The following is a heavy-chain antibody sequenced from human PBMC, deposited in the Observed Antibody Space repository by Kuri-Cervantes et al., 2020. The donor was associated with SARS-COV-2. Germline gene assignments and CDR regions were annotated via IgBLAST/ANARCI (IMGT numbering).Heavy chain of an antibody. Sequence: GESLKISCAASGFTLDDYGMYWVRQPPGKGPEWVSCITWDGYNTFYADSVKGRFTISRDNAKNSLYLQMNSLTAEDMALYYCQAQLTFGGVFAQDDYWGQGTLVTVSS. J-gene: IGHJ4*02. V-gene: IGHV3-20*04. D-gene: IGHD3-16*02. CDR2: ITWDGYNT. CDR3: QAQLTFGGVFAQDDY. CDR1: GFTLDDYG.